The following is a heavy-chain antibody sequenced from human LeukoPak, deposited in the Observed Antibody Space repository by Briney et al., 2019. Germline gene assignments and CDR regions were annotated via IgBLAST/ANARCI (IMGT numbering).Heavy chain of an antibody. CDR2: INPNSGGT. D-gene: IGHD4-17*01. CDR3: ARARGRWTLIDY. Sequence: ASVKVSCKASGYTFTGYYMHWVRQAPGQGLEWMGWINPNSGGTNYAQKFQGRVTMTRDTSISTVYMELSRLRSDDTAVYYCARARGRWTLIDYWGQGTLVTVSS. J-gene: IGHJ4*02. V-gene: IGHV1-2*02. CDR1: GYTFTGYY.